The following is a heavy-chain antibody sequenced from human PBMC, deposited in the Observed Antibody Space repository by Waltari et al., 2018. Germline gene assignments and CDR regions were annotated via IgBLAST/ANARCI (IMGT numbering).Heavy chain of an antibody. Sequence: EVQLVESGGGLVQPGGSLRLSCEASGFIFSTYWMHWVRQAPGKGLVWVSRSDNCDGSGTSYADSVKGRFTISRDNAKNTLYLQMNSLRAEDTGVYYCARDHYYSKDVWGTGTTVTVSS. J-gene: IGHJ6*04. CDR3: ARDHYYSKDV. CDR2: SDNCDGSGT. CDR1: GFIFSTYW. V-gene: IGHV3-74*01.